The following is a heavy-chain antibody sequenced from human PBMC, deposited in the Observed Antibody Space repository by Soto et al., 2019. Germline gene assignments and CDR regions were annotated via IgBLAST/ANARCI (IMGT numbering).Heavy chain of an antibody. J-gene: IGHJ5*02. CDR1: GYSINSVYF. Sequence: SETLSLTCAVSGYSINSVYFWGWIRQPPGTGLEWIGSIYHTGITYHNPSLKSRVSISVDTSKNQFSLRLSSVTAADTAVYYCARGNTWLDTWGQGTLVTVSS. CDR3: ARGNTWLDT. CDR2: IYHTGIT. V-gene: IGHV4-38-2*01.